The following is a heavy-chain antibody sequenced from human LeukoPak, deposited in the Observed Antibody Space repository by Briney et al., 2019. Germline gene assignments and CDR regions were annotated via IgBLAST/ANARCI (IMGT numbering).Heavy chain of an antibody. J-gene: IGHJ4*02. CDR2: ISYDGSNK. Sequence: PGGSLRLSCAASGFTFSSYAMHWVRQAPGKGLEWVAVISYDGSNKYYADSVKGRFTISRDNAKNSLYLQMNSLRAEDTAVYYCARDQKMATTAFDYWGQGTLVTVSS. V-gene: IGHV3-30-3*01. CDR3: ARDQKMATTAFDY. D-gene: IGHD5-24*01. CDR1: GFTFSSYA.